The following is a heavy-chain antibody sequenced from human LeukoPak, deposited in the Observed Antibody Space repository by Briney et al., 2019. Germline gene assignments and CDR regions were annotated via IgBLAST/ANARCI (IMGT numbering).Heavy chain of an antibody. CDR3: AREEGWNFDY. J-gene: IGHJ4*02. D-gene: IGHD6-19*01. CDR2: INRDGSST. CDR1: GFSFSRYW. V-gene: IGHV3-74*01. Sequence: GGSLRLSCAASGFSFSRYWMRWVRQAPGKGLVWVSRINRDGSSTSYADSVKGRFTVSRDNAKNTLYLQMNSLRAEDTAVYYCAREEGWNFDYWGQGTLVTVSS.